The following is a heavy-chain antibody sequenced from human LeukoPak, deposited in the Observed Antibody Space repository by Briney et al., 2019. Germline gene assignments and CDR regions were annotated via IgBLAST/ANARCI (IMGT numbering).Heavy chain of an antibody. V-gene: IGHV3-49*04. D-gene: IGHD4-23*01. CDR3: TRGPTVVAPYVFDI. CDR2: IRSKPYGGTT. Sequence: PGGSLRLSCTASGFTFGDYAMSWVRQAPWKGLEWVGFIRSKPYGGTTEYAASVKGRFTISRDDSKSIAYLQMNSLKTEDTAVYYCTRGPTVVAPYVFDIWGQGTMVTVSS. J-gene: IGHJ3*02. CDR1: GFTFGDYA.